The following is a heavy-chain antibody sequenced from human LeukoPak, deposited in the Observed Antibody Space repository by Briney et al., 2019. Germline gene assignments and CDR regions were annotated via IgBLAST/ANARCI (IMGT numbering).Heavy chain of an antibody. CDR1: GFTFSSYS. D-gene: IGHD2-2*01. CDR2: ISSSSSTI. V-gene: IGHV3-48*01. J-gene: IGHJ4*02. CDR3: AREGLPDIVVVPAAFDY. Sequence: PGGSLRLSCAASGFTFSSYSMNWVRQAPGKGLEWVSYISSSSSTIYYADSVKGRFTISRDNAKNSLYLQMNSLRAEDTAVYYCAREGLPDIVVVPAAFDYWGQGTLVTVSS.